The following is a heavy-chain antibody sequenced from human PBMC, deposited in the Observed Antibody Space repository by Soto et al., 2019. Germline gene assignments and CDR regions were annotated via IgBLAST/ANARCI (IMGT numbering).Heavy chain of an antibody. CDR3: VRHRSIMIFGVVIHPFDX. Sequence: SETLSLTCTVSGGSISSSSYYWGWIRQPPGKGLEWSGSIYYSGSTYYNPSLKSRVTLSVDTSKNQFSLKLGSVTAADTAVYYCVRHRSIMIFGVVIHPFDXWGQGTLVTVSS. CDR1: GGSISSSSYY. J-gene: IGHJ4*02. CDR2: IYYSGST. V-gene: IGHV4-39*01. D-gene: IGHD3-3*01.